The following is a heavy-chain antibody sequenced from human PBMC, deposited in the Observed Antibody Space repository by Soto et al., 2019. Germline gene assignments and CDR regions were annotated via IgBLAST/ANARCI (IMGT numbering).Heavy chain of an antibody. CDR2: MNSDGSII. V-gene: IGHV3-74*01. J-gene: IGHJ4*02. CDR1: GYTFRNHW. CDR3: ATAEVDY. Sequence: GSLRLYGAVAGYTFRNHWIHWVRQAPGKGLEWVSRMNSDGSIINYKDSVKGRFTVSRDNAKNTLYLQMNSLRVEDTAVYYCATAEVDYWGPGTLVTVSS.